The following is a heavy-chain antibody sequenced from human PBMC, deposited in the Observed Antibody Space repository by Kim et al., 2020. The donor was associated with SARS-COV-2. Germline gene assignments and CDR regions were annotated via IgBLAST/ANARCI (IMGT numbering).Heavy chain of an antibody. V-gene: IGHV3-7*01. CDR2: IKQDGSEK. J-gene: IGHJ4*02. D-gene: IGHD2-8*02. CDR3: ARDTGGY. Sequence: GGSLRLSCAASGFNFSSYWMSWVRQAPGKGLEWVANIKQDGSEKYYVDSVKGRFTISRDNAKNSLYLQMNSLRAEDTAVYYCARDTGGYWGQGTLVTVSS. CDR1: GFNFSSYW.